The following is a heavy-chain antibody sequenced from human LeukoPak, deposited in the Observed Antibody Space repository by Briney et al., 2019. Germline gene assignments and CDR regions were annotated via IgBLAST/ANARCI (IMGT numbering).Heavy chain of an antibody. J-gene: IGHJ4*02. D-gene: IGHD2-21*01. Sequence: PGGSLRLSRAASGFVFSDYWMSWVRQAPGKGLEWVANIKQDGSQKFYLDSVKGRFTISRDNAKNSLYLQMTSLRAEDTAVYYCARDDLYCGGDCSPFDYWGQGTPVTVSS. CDR3: ARDDLYCGGDCSPFDY. CDR1: GFVFSDYW. CDR2: IKQDGSQK. V-gene: IGHV3-7*01.